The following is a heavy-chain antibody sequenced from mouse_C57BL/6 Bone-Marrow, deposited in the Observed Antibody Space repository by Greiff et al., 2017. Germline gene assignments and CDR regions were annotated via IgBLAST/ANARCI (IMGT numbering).Heavy chain of an antibody. Sequence: IQLQQPGAELVRPGTSVKLSCKASGYTFTSYWMHWVKQRPGQGLEWIGVIDPSDSYTNYNQKFKGKATLTVDTSSSTAYMQRSSLTSEDSAVYYCAGLNWAWFAYWGQGTLVTVSA. D-gene: IGHD4-1*01. CDR2: IDPSDSYT. V-gene: IGHV1-59*01. J-gene: IGHJ3*01. CDR3: AGLNWAWFAY. CDR1: GYTFTSYW.